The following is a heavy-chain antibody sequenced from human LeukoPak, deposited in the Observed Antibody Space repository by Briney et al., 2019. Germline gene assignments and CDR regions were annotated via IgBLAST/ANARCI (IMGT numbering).Heavy chain of an antibody. J-gene: IGHJ4*02. V-gene: IGHV1-46*03. D-gene: IGHD3-10*01. Sequence: GASVKVSCKASGYTFASYYMHWVRQAPGQGLEWMGIINPSGGSTSYARKFQGRVTMTRDTSTSTVYMELSSLRSEDTAVYYCASSMVRGVITCSYWGQGTLVTVSS. CDR3: ASSMVRGVITCSY. CDR2: INPSGGST. CDR1: GYTFASYY.